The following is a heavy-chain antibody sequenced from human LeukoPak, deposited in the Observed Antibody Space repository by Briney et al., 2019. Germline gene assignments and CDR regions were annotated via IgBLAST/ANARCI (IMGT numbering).Heavy chain of an antibody. J-gene: IGHJ4*02. D-gene: IGHD4-17*01. CDR2: ISASGGST. Sequence: GGSLRLSCAASGFTFSSYAMSWVRQAPGKGLEWVSAISASGGSTYYADSVKGRFTISRDNSKNTLYLQMNSLRAEDTAVYYCAKAHSTVTTLTVDYWGQGTLVTVYS. CDR3: AKAHSTVTTLTVDY. V-gene: IGHV3-23*01. CDR1: GFTFSSYA.